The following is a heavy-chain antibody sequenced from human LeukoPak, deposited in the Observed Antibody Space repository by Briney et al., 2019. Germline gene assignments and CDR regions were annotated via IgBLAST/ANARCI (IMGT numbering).Heavy chain of an antibody. V-gene: IGHV1-8*01. J-gene: IGHJ4*02. D-gene: IGHD3-3*01. Sequence: ASVKVSFKASGYTFTSYDINWVRQATGQGLAWMGWMNPNSGNTGYAQKFQGRVTMTRNTSISTAYMELSSLRSEDTAVYYCARGWSYYDFWSGYPRLYYFDYWGQGTLVTVSS. CDR3: ARGWSYYDFWSGYPRLYYFDY. CDR1: GYTFTSYD. CDR2: MNPNSGNT.